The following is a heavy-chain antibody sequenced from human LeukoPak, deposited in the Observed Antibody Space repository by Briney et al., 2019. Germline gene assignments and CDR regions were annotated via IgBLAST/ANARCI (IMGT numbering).Heavy chain of an antibody. CDR3: ASVGDSDY. CDR1: GFTFSSYA. V-gene: IGHV3-30-3*01. D-gene: IGHD2-21*01. CDR2: ISYDGSNK. Sequence: LPGGSLRLSCAASGFTFSSYAMHWVRQAPGKGLEWVAVISYDGSNKYYADSVKGRFTISRDNSKNTLYLQMNSLRAEDTAVYYCASVGDSDYWGQGTLVTVSS. J-gene: IGHJ4*02.